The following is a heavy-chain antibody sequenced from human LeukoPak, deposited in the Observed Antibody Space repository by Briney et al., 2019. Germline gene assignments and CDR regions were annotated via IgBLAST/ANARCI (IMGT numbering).Heavy chain of an antibody. CDR3: AGLHLMPRGAFDI. Sequence: ASVKVSCKVSGYTLTELSMHWVRQAPGKGLEWMGGFDPEDGETIYAQKFQGRVTMTTDTSTSTAYMELRSLRSDDTAVYYCAGLHLMPRGAFDIWGQGTMVTVSS. V-gene: IGHV1-24*01. D-gene: IGHD4-11*01. CDR2: FDPEDGET. J-gene: IGHJ3*02. CDR1: GYTLTELS.